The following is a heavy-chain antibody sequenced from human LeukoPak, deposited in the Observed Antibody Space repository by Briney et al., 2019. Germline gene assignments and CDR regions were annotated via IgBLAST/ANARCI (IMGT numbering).Heavy chain of an antibody. Sequence: SQTLSLTCTVSGGSISSGSYYWSWIRQPAGKGLEWIGRIYTSGSTNYNPSPKSRVTISVDTSKNQFSLKLSSVTAADTAVYYCATAANYYGSGSYFDYWGQGTLVTVSS. CDR3: ATAANYYGSGSYFDY. D-gene: IGHD3-10*01. CDR1: GGSISSGSYY. CDR2: IYTSGST. J-gene: IGHJ4*02. V-gene: IGHV4-61*02.